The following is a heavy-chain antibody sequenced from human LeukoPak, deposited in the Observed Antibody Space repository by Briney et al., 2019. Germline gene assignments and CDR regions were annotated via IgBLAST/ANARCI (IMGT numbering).Heavy chain of an antibody. CDR2: ISAYNGNT. CDR1: GYTFTSYG. CDR3: ARAAAIAAAGTGNDY. D-gene: IGHD6-13*01. V-gene: IGHV1-18*01. Sequence: ASVKVSCKASGYTFTSYGISWVRQAPGQGLEWMGWISAYNGNTNYAQKLQGRVTMTTDTSTSTACMELRSLRSDDTAVYYCARAAAIAAAGTGNDYWGQGTLVTVSS. J-gene: IGHJ4*02.